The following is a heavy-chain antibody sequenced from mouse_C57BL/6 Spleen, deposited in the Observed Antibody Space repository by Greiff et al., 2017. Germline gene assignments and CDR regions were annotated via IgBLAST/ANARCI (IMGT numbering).Heavy chain of an antibody. Sequence: QVQLQQPGAELVKPGASVKLSCKASGYTFTSYWMQWVKQRPGQGLEWIGEIDPSDSYTNYNQKFKGKATLTVDTSSSTAYMQLSSLTSEDSAVYYCARRWLLPGYYFDYWGQGTTLTVSS. CDR2: IDPSDSYT. V-gene: IGHV1-50*01. CDR1: GYTFTSYW. D-gene: IGHD2-3*01. CDR3: ARRWLLPGYYFDY. J-gene: IGHJ2*01.